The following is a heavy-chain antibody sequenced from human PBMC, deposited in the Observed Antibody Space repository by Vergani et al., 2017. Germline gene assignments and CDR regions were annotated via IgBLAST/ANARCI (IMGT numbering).Heavy chain of an antibody. V-gene: IGHV1-46*03. Sequence: QVQVVQSGAEVKKSGASVKVSCKTSGYTFSNYYMHWVRKAPGQGLEWMGIINPSGGHTNYAQKFQGRVTMTRDKSTSTVYMELSSLRSEDTAIYYCARGDYGILTGYRYWGQGTLVTVSA. CDR2: INPSGGHT. D-gene: IGHD3-9*01. CDR3: ARGDYGILTGYRY. J-gene: IGHJ4*02. CDR1: GYTFSNYY.